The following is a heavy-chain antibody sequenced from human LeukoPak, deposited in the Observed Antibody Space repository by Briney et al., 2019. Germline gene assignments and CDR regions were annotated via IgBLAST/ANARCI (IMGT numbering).Heavy chain of an antibody. CDR1: GGSISSSSYY. V-gene: IGHV4-39*07. Sequence: PSETLSLTCTVSGGSISSSSYYWGWIRQPPGKGLEWIGSIYYSGSTYYNPSLKSRVTISVDTSKNQFSLKLSSVTAADTAVYYCARDIPMVRGVITWFDPWGQGTLVTVSS. CDR2: IYYSGST. D-gene: IGHD3-10*01. J-gene: IGHJ5*02. CDR3: ARDIPMVRGVITWFDP.